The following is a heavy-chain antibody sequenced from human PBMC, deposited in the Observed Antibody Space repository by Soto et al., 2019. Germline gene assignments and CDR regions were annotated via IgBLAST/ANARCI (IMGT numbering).Heavy chain of an antibody. CDR2: INHSGST. Sequence: SETLSLTCAVYGGSFSGYYWSWIRQPPGKGLEWIGEINHSGSTNYNPSLKSRVTISVDTSKNQFSLKLSSVTAADTAVYYCARDHPAAQERRKAMDVWGKGTTVTVSS. CDR1: GGSFSGYY. J-gene: IGHJ6*04. V-gene: IGHV4-34*01. CDR3: ARDHPAAQERRKAMDV. D-gene: IGHD1-1*01.